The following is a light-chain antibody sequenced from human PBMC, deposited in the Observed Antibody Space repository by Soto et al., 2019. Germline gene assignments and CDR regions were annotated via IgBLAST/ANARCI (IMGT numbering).Light chain of an antibody. CDR2: KAS. CDR3: QQYNSNSAT. J-gene: IGKJ1*01. V-gene: IGKV1-5*03. CDR1: QSIGSW. Sequence: DIQMTQSPSTLSASVGDRVIITCRAGQSIGSWLAWYQQKPGKAPKLLIYKASSLESGVPSRFSGSGSGTEFTLTISSLQPDDSATYYCQQYNSNSATFGQGTKV.